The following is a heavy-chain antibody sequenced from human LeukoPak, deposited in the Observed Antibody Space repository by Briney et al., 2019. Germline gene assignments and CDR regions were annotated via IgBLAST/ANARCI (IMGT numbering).Heavy chain of an antibody. J-gene: IGHJ4*02. CDR3: ARDRGYSSFDY. CDR1: AFTFSYYW. CDR2: IKEDGGEI. V-gene: IGHV3-7*01. Sequence: PGGSLRLSCEASAFTFSYYWMSWVRQAAGKGLEWVANIKEDGGEINYVDPVKGRFTISRDNAKKLVFLQMNSLRVEDTAVYYCARDRGYSSFDYWGRGTLVTVSS. D-gene: IGHD4-23*01.